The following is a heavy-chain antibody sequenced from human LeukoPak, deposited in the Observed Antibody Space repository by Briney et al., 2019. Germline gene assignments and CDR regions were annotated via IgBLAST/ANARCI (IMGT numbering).Heavy chain of an antibody. J-gene: IGHJ4*02. D-gene: IGHD2-21*02. V-gene: IGHV3-30*18. CDR2: ISYDGSNK. Sequence: GRSLRLSCAASGFTFSSYGMHWVRQAPGKGLEWVAVISYDGSNKYYADSVKGRFTISRDNSKNTLYLQMNSLRAEDTAVYYCAKENPQYCGGGCSLDYWGQGTLVTVSS. CDR1: GFTFSSYG. CDR3: AKENPQYCGGGCSLDY.